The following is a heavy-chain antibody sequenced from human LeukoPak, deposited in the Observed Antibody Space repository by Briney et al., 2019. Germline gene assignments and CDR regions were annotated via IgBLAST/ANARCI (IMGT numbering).Heavy chain of an antibody. D-gene: IGHD2-21*02. CDR3: AREPPERDCGGDCYDY. CDR2: IISILGIA. Sequence: ASVKVSCKASGGTFSSYAISWVRQAPGQGLEWMGRIISILGIANYAQKFQGRVTITADKSTSTAYMELSSLRSEDTAVYYCAREPPERDCGGDCYDYWGQGTLVTVSS. V-gene: IGHV1-69*04. J-gene: IGHJ4*02. CDR1: GGTFSSYA.